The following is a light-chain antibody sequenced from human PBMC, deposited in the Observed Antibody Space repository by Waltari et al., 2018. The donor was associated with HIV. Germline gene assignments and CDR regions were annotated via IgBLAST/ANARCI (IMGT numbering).Light chain of an antibody. CDR1: ALTKQY. CDR2: KDN. Sequence: SYDLTQPPSVSVSPGQTARITCSGDALTKQYVYWYQQEPGQAPVLVISKDNERPSGIPSRFSGFSSGTTVTLTISGVQAEDEADYYCQSADNSGTYDVVFGGGTKLTVL. J-gene: IGLJ2*01. V-gene: IGLV3-25*03. CDR3: QSADNSGTYDVV.